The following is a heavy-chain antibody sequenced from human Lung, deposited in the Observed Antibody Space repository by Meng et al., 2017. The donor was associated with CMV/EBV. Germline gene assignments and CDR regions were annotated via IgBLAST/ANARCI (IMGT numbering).Heavy chain of an antibody. CDR2: ITSSSATI. D-gene: IGHD3-3*01. CDR3: TTGQPRFLGSDYFDN. Sequence: GGSLRLSCAASGFTFSTYSMHWVRQAPGKGLEWVSYITSSSATILYRDSVEGRFTISRDNAKNSLYLHMNSLRAEDTAVYYCTTGQPRFLGSDYFDNWGQGTLVTVSS. J-gene: IGHJ4*02. V-gene: IGHV3-48*04. CDR1: GFTFSTYS.